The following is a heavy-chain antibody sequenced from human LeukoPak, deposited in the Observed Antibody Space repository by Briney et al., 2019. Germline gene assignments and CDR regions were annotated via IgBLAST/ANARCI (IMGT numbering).Heavy chain of an antibody. Sequence: SETLSLTCTVSGGSISSGDYYWSWIRQPTGKGLEWIGYIYYSGSTYYNPSLKSRVTISVDTSKNQFSLKLSSVTAADTAVYYCARDGYDILTGYGFIVYWGQGTLVTVSS. CDR3: ARDGYDILTGYGFIVY. D-gene: IGHD3-9*01. CDR2: IYYSGST. V-gene: IGHV4-30-4*01. CDR1: GGSISSGDYY. J-gene: IGHJ4*02.